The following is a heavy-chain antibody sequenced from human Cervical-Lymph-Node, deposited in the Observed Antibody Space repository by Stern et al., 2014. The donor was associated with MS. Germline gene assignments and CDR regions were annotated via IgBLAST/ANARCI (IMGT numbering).Heavy chain of an antibody. J-gene: IGHJ6*02. CDR3: ARGPNEHWGGHYHSNGLDV. V-gene: IGHV1-2*02. CDR1: GYAFNSYY. CDR2: INPNSGGT. D-gene: IGHD7-27*01. Sequence: VQLVQSGAEVKKPGASVTVSCTASGYAFNSYYLHWVRQAPGQGLEWMGWINPNSGGTAYAPRFHGRVSMTRDTSIIPAYMELTGLTSDDTAVYYCARGPNEHWGGHYHSNGLDVWGLGTTVTVSS.